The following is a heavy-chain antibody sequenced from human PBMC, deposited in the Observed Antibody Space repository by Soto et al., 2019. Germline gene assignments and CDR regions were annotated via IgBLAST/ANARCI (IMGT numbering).Heavy chain of an antibody. Sequence: SETLSLTCVVSGGSFSTYYYNWIRQSPGKGLEWIGEINHSGSNNYSPSLKSRVTMSLDTSKNHFSLKLTSVTAEDTAVYYCARESPGAPLYYYGMDVWGQGTTVTVSS. CDR2: INHSGSN. D-gene: IGHD3-10*01. CDR1: GGSFSTYY. J-gene: IGHJ6*02. CDR3: ARESPGAPLYYYGMDV. V-gene: IGHV4-34*01.